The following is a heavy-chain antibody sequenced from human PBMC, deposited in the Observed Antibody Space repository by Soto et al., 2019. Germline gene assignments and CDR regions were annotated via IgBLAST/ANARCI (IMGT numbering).Heavy chain of an antibody. CDR3: AKGPIAASGMDDNWFYP. Sequence: GGSLRLSCEASGFTFSSYAMSWVRQAPGKGLEWVSAISGSGGSTYYADSVKGRFTISRDNSKNTLYLQLNSQRGEDTAVYYCAKGPIAASGMDDNWFYPWGQGTLVTVSS. J-gene: IGHJ5*02. CDR1: GFTFSSYA. V-gene: IGHV3-23*01. D-gene: IGHD6-13*01. CDR2: ISGSGGST.